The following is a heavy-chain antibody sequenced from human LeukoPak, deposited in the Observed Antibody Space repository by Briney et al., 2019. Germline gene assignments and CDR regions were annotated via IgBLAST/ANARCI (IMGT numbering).Heavy chain of an antibody. Sequence: GGSLRLSCAASGFTFSSYGMHWVRRAPGKGLEWVAVISYDGSNKYYADSVKGRFTISRDNSKNTLYLQMSSLRAEDTAVYYCARLWGFRPDGFDIWGQGTMVTVSS. V-gene: IGHV3-30*03. CDR1: GFTFSSYG. J-gene: IGHJ3*02. CDR2: ISYDGSNK. D-gene: IGHD2-21*01. CDR3: ARLWGFRPDGFDI.